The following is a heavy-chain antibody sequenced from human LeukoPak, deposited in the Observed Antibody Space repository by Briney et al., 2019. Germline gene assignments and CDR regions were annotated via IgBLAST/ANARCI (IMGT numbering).Heavy chain of an antibody. CDR2: IYYSGST. Sequence: SETLSLTCTVSGGSISSGGYYWSWIRQHPGKGLEWIGYIYYSGSTYYNPSLKSRVTISVDTSKNQFSLKLSSVTAADTAVYYCAGDSFDAFDIWGQGTMVTVSS. J-gene: IGHJ3*02. CDR3: AGDSFDAFDI. V-gene: IGHV4-31*03. CDR1: GGSISSGGYY.